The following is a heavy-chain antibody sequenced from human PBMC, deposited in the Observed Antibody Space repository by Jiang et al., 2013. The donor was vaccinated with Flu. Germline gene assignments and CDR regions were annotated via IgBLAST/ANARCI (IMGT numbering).Heavy chain of an antibody. D-gene: IGHD5-18*01. CDR3: ARGLLLPHTAHNQYFLDY. J-gene: IGHJ4*02. V-gene: IGHV4-34*01. CDR1: GGSFSGYY. Sequence: LKPSETLSLTCAVYGGSFSGYYWSWIRQPPGKGLEWIGEINHSGSTNYNPSLKSRVTISVDTSKNQFSLKLSSVTAADTAVYYCARGLLLPHTAHNQYFLDYWGQGTLVTVSS. CDR2: INHSGST.